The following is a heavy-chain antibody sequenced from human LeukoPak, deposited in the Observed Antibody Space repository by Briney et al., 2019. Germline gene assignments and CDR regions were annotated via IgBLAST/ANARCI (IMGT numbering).Heavy chain of an antibody. CDR1: GGSISNYY. CDR3: ARDGGDYYDSSGYYFDY. D-gene: IGHD3-22*01. V-gene: IGHV4-4*07. CDR2: IYSTGST. J-gene: IGHJ4*02. Sequence: SETLSLTCTVSGGSISNYYWSWIRQPAGKGLEWIGRIYSTGSTNYNPSLKSRVTMSVDTSKNQFSLRLSSVTAADTAVYYCARDGGDYYDSSGYYFDYWGQGTLVTVSS.